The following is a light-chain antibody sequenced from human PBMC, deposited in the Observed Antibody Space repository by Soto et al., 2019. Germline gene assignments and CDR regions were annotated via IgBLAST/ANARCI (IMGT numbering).Light chain of an antibody. V-gene: IGKV3-20*01. CDR1: QSVSSDS. CDR2: DAS. J-gene: IGKJ1*01. CDR3: QQYGSAPRT. Sequence: EIVLTQSPGTLSLSPGERAILSCRASQSVSSDSLAWYRQKPGQAPRLLVYDASSRATGIPARFSGSGSGTDFTLTISRLEPADFSVYYCQQYGSAPRTFGQGTKVEIK.